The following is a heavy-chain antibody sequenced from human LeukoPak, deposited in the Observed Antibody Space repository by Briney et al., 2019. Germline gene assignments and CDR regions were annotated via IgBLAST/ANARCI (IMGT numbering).Heavy chain of an antibody. Sequence: GGSLRLSCAASGFTFSGSAIHWVRQASGKGLEWVGRIRSKPNSYATAYAASVKGRFTISRDDSNNTAYLQMNSLKTEDTAVYYCTRRESQGSSTNWYFDLWGRGTLVAVSS. J-gene: IGHJ2*01. CDR1: GFTFSGSA. V-gene: IGHV3-73*01. CDR2: IRSKPNSYAT. CDR3: TRRESQGSSTNWYFDL. D-gene: IGHD6-6*01.